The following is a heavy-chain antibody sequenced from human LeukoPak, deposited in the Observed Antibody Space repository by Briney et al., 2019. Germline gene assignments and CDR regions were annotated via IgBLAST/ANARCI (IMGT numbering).Heavy chain of an antibody. Sequence: GGSLRLSCAASGFTVSSNYMSWVRQAPGKGLEWVAVISYDGSIKYYADSAKGRLTISRDNSKNTLYLQMNSLRAEDTAVYYCAKDKQQLANFDYWGQGTLVTVSS. CDR2: ISYDGSIK. CDR3: AKDKQQLANFDY. CDR1: GFTVSSNY. J-gene: IGHJ4*02. D-gene: IGHD6-13*01. V-gene: IGHV3-30*18.